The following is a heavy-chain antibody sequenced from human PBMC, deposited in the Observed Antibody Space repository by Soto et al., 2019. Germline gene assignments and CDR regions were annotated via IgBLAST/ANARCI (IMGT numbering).Heavy chain of an antibody. CDR2: IYYSGST. D-gene: IGHD3-10*01. CDR3: ARDLGTMVRGVIHYFDY. CDR1: GGSVSSGSYY. Sequence: SETLSLTCTVSGGSVSSGSYYWGWIRQPPGKGLEWIGYIYYSGSTNYNPSLKSRVTISVDTSKNQFSLKLSSVTAADTAVYYCARDLGTMVRGVIHYFDYWGQGTLVTVSS. J-gene: IGHJ4*02. V-gene: IGHV4-61*01.